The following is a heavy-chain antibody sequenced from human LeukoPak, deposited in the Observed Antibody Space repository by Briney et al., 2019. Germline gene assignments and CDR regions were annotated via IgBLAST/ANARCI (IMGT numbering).Heavy chain of an antibody. D-gene: IGHD3-10*01. CDR2: INWNGGST. V-gene: IGHV3-20*04. Sequence: PGGSLRLSCAASGFTFDEYVMSWVRQAPGKGLEWVSGINWNGGSTRYADSVKGRFTISRDNARNSLYLQMNSLRAEDTALYYCARDANYGSGSYNWYFDLWGRGTLVTVSS. CDR3: ARDANYGSGSYNWYFDL. J-gene: IGHJ2*01. CDR1: GFTFDEYV.